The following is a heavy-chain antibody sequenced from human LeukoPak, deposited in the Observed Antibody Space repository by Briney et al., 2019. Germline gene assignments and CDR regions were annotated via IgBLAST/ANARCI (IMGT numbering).Heavy chain of an antibody. CDR2: IKQDGSEK. D-gene: IGHD5-18*01. V-gene: IGHV3-7*05. CDR1: GFTFSSYR. CDR3: AKDRGYSYGSPPDY. J-gene: IGHJ4*02. Sequence: GGSLRLSCAASGFTFSSYRMSWVRQAPGKGLEWVANIKQDGSEKYYVDSVKGRFTISRDNAKNSLYLQMNSLRAEDTAVYYCAKDRGYSYGSPPDYWGQGTLVTVSS.